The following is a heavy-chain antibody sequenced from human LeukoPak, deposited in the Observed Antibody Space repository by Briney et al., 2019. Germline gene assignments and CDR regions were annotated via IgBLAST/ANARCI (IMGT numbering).Heavy chain of an antibody. Sequence: GASVKVSCKASGGTFSSYAISWVRQAPGQGLEWMGGIIPIFGTANYAQKFQGRVTITADKSTSTAYMELSSLRSEDTAVYYCARRVFGYSYGGRAFDIWGQGTMVTVSS. D-gene: IGHD5-18*01. J-gene: IGHJ3*02. CDR2: IIPIFGTA. CDR1: GGTFSSYA. CDR3: ARRVFGYSYGGRAFDI. V-gene: IGHV1-69*06.